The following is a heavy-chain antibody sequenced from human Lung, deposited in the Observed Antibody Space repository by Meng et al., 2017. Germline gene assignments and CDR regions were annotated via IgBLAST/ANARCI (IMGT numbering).Heavy chain of an antibody. V-gene: IGHV4-4*02. J-gene: IGHJ4*02. CDR3: ARFDISSSGRGDY. CDR1: GGSITSSTW. D-gene: IGHD1-26*01. Sequence: QGPLQESGPGLVKPSGTLSLTCAVSGGSITSSTWWSWVRQTPGKGLEWFGVIFHSGSTNYNPPLESRVTISVDKSKNQFSLKVYSVTAADTATDYCARFDISSSGRGDYWGQGILVTVSS. CDR2: IFHSGST.